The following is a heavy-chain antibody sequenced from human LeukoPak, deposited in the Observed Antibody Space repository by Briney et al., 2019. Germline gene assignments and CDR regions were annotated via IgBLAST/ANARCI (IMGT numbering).Heavy chain of an antibody. V-gene: IGHV4-39*01. CDR3: AGRSGSWLSAFDI. CDR2: VYYNGDT. CDR1: GDSIGSSSFY. D-gene: IGHD3-10*01. J-gene: IGHJ3*02. Sequence: PSETLSLTCTVSGDSIGSSSFYWGWIRQPPGKGLEWIGSVYYNGDTYYNPSLKRRVTISIDTSKNQFSLKVTSVTAADTAVYYCAGRSGSWLSAFDIWGQGTVVTVSS.